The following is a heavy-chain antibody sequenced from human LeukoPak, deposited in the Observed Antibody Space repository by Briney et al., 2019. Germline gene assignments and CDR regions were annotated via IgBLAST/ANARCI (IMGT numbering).Heavy chain of an antibody. Sequence: SQTLSLTCAISGDSVSINSAAWGWIRQSPSRGLEWLGRTYNRSGWYNDYALSVESRITINPDTSKNQVSLQLTSVTPEDTAVYYCSRELAWGPADYWGQGTLVTVSS. CDR1: GDSVSINSAA. CDR3: SRELAWGPADY. V-gene: IGHV6-1*01. CDR2: TYNRSGWYN. J-gene: IGHJ4*02. D-gene: IGHD7-27*01.